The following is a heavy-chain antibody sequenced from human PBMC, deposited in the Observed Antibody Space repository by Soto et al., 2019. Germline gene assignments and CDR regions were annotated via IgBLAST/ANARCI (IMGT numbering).Heavy chain of an antibody. CDR3: ARRYGGNFDY. J-gene: IGHJ4*02. D-gene: IGHD1-26*01. CDR2: IYYSGST. Sequence: QVQLQESGPGLVKPSETLSLTCTVSGGSINNYYWSWIRQPPGKGLEWIGYIYYSGSTNYNPSLKSRVTISVDTSKNQFSLKLSAVTAADTAVYYGARRYGGNFDYWGQGTLVTVSS. CDR1: GGSINNYY. V-gene: IGHV4-59*01.